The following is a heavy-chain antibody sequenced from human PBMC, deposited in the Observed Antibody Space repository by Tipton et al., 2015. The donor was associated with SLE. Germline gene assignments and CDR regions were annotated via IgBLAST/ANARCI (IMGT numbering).Heavy chain of an antibody. Sequence: TLSLTCTVSGGSINTYYWAWVRQPAGMGLEWIGRIYTGGNTKYKPSLESRVSLSVDTSRGQFFLEVRSVTAADTAVYYCVVCSPSSCSYFDYWGQGRLVTVSS. CDR2: IYTGGNT. J-gene: IGHJ4*02. CDR1: GGSINTYY. CDR3: VVCSPSSCSYFDY. D-gene: IGHD2-2*01. V-gene: IGHV4-4*07.